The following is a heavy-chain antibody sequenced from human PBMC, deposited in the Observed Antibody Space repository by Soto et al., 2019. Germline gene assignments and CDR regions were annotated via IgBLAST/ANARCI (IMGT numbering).Heavy chain of an antibody. CDR1: GCTFTSYG. V-gene: IGHV1-18*01. Sequence: QVQLVQSGAEVKKPGASVKVSCKASGCTFTSYGISWVRQAPGQGLEWMGWISAYNGNTNYAQKLQGRVTMTPDTSTNTAYMELRNLRSDDTAVYYCARVIAAAADFDYWGQGTLVTVSS. CDR3: ARVIAAAADFDY. D-gene: IGHD6-13*01. CDR2: ISAYNGNT. J-gene: IGHJ4*02.